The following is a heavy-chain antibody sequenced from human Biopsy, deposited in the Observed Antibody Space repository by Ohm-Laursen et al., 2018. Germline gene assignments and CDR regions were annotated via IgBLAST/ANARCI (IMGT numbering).Heavy chain of an antibody. Sequence: SLRLSCAASGFTFGHYAMHWVRQAPGKGLEWISLIWYDGTNEDYADSVKGRFTTSRDNSKNTLYLQINTLTLEDTAFYYCARGLSSGWFGYFDVWGRGTLVTVSS. CDR3: ARGLSSGWFGYFDV. CDR1: GFTFGHYA. J-gene: IGHJ2*01. D-gene: IGHD6-19*01. CDR2: IWYDGTNE. V-gene: IGHV3-33*04.